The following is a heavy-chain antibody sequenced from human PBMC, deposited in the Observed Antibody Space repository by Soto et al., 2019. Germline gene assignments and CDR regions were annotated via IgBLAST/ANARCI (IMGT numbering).Heavy chain of an antibody. V-gene: IGHV3-30*03. CDR1: GFPFTTYG. D-gene: IGHD3-10*01. J-gene: IGHJ4*02. Sequence: QVQLVESGGGVVQPGRSLRLSCAASGFPFTTYGMHWVREGPGKGLEWVAVISYDGSNKYYADSVKGRFTISRDNSKNTPYLQRNSLRPEDTALYYCVGGQYYFDFRGQGTLVTVSS. CDR2: ISYDGSNK. CDR3: VGGQYYFDF.